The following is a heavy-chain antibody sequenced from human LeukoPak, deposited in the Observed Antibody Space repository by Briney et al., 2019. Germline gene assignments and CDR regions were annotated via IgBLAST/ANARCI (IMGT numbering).Heavy chain of an antibody. CDR1: GFTFSSYA. D-gene: IGHD5-18*01. Sequence: GGSLRLSCAASGFTFSSYAMSWVRQAPGKGLEWVSAISGSGGSTYYADSVKGRFTISRDNSKNTLYLQMNSLRAEDTAVYYCAKGHSYGSSVYYYYMDVWGKGTTVTVSS. V-gene: IGHV3-23*01. J-gene: IGHJ6*03. CDR2: ISGSGGST. CDR3: AKGHSYGSSVYYYYMDV.